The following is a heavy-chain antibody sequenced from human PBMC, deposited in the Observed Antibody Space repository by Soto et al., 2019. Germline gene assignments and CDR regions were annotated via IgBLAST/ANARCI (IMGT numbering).Heavy chain of an antibody. J-gene: IGHJ5*02. V-gene: IGHV4-38-2*01. D-gene: IGHD1-1*01. CDR1: GYSISSGLY. CDR2: IYRGGIT. CDR3: AIGNPDWFDP. Sequence: SETLSLTCAVSGYSISSGLYWGWIRQPPGKGLEWIGTIYRGGITYYNPSLKSRVTISIDTSKNHFSLRLSSVTATDTAVYFCAIGNPDWFDPWGQGTLVTVPQ.